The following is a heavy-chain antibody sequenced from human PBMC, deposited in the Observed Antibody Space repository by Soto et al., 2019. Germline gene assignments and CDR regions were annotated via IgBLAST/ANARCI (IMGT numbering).Heavy chain of an antibody. Sequence: QMQLVQSGPEVKKPGTSVKVSCKASGFTFSSSIVQWVRQARGQRLEWIGWIVVGSGHTNYEQKFQERVTITRDMSTSTDYLELGSLVSADTAVYYCAAPDFGDYWYFDLWGRGTLVTVSS. CDR1: GFTFSSSI. CDR3: AAPDFGDYWYFDL. J-gene: IGHJ2*01. CDR2: IVVGSGHT. V-gene: IGHV1-58*01. D-gene: IGHD4-17*01.